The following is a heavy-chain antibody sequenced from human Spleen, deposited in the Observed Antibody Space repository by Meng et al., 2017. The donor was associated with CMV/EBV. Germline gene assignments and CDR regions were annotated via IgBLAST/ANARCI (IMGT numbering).Heavy chain of an antibody. D-gene: IGHD5-18*01. CDR1: GGSISSYY. V-gene: IGHV4-4*07. CDR3: ARGADTAMVVSVPEFDY. J-gene: IGHJ4*02. Sequence: VHLQESGPGLLKPSETLSLPGTVSGGSISSYYWSWIRQPAGKGLEWIGRIYTSGSTNYNPSLKSRVTMSVDTPKNQFSLKLSSVTAADTAVYYCARGADTAMVVSVPEFDYWGQGTLVTVSS. CDR2: IYTSGST.